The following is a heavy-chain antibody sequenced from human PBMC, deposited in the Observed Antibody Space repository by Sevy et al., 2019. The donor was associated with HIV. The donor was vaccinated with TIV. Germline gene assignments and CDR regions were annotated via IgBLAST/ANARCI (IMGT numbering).Heavy chain of an antibody. J-gene: IGHJ4*02. CDR1: GFTFSSYA. D-gene: IGHD6-6*01. Sequence: GGSLRLSCAASGFTFSSYAMHWVRQAPGKGLEYVSAISSNGGSTYYANSVKGRFTITRDNSKNTRYLQMGSLRAEDMAVYYCGRGGSSSSALLGYWGQGTLVTVSS. CDR2: ISSNGGST. V-gene: IGHV3-64*01. CDR3: GRGGSSSSALLGY.